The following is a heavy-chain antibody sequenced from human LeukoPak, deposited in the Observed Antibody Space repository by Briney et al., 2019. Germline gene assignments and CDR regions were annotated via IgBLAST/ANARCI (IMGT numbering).Heavy chain of an antibody. D-gene: IGHD3-16*01. CDR3: AKDDNYIRFLS. J-gene: IGHJ5*02. CDR2: ITGSGGNR. CDR1: GFTFSSHG. Sequence: GGSLRLSCAASGFTFSSHGTNWVRQAPGKGLEWVSGITGSGGNRYYADSVKGRFTISRDNSKNTLYLQMNSLRAEDTAVYYCAKDDNYIRFLSWGQGTLVTVSS. V-gene: IGHV3-23*01.